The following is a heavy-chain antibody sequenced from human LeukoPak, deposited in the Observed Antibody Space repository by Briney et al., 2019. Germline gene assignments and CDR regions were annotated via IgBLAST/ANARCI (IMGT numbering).Heavy chain of an antibody. CDR1: GFSFSSYE. Sequence: PAGSLRLSCAASGFSFSSYEINWLRQAPGKGLVWVSSISGSGSTEDYADSVTGRFTISRDNAKDSLFLQMNSLRDEDTAVYYCARGGRGYGMDVWGQGTTVTVSS. J-gene: IGHJ6*02. CDR3: ARGGRGYGMDV. CDR2: ISGSGSTE. V-gene: IGHV3-48*03.